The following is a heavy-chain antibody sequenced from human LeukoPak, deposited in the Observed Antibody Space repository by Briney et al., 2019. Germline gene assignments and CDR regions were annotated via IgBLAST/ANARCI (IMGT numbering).Heavy chain of an antibody. CDR1: GFTFSSYA. D-gene: IGHD3-22*01. CDR2: ISYDGSNK. J-gene: IGHJ4*02. Sequence: GGSLRLSCAASGFTFSSYAMHWVRQAPGKGLEWVAVISYDGSNKYYADSVKGRFTISRDNSKNTLYLQMNSLRAEDTAVYYCARVGGEGYDSSGYQFDYWGQGTLVTVSS. V-gene: IGHV3-30*04. CDR3: ARVGGEGYDSSGYQFDY.